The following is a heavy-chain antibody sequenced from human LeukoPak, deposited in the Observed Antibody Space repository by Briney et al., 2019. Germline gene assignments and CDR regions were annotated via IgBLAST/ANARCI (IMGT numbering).Heavy chain of an antibody. J-gene: IGHJ4*02. D-gene: IGHD3-22*01. Sequence: SETLSLTCSVSGDSIRNYFWSWIRQPAGKGLEWIGRIYASGSTDYNPSLRSRVTMSVDTSRNQFSLKLTSVTAADTAVYYCARESKSYDGSGYYHDYWGQGTLVTVPS. V-gene: IGHV4-4*07. CDR2: IYASGST. CDR1: GDSIRNYF. CDR3: ARESKSYDGSGYYHDY.